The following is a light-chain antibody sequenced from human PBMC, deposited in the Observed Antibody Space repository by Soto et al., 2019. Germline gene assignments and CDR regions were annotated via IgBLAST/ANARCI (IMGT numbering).Light chain of an antibody. V-gene: IGKV3-20*01. J-gene: IGKJ3*01. CDR3: QCYSSSPPEFT. CDR2: GAS. CDR1: QSVSSNY. Sequence: EIVLTQSPATLSLSPGERATLSCRASQSVSSNYLAWYQQRPGQAPRLLIFGASYRATGIPDRFSCSGSGTDFTLTISRLEPEDFDVYYCQCYSSSPPEFTFGPGTKVDSK.